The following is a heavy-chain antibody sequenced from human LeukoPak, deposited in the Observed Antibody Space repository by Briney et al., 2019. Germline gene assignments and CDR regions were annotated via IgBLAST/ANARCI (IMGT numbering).Heavy chain of an antibody. D-gene: IGHD3/OR15-3a*01. V-gene: IGHV5-51*01. Sequence: PGESLKISCKGSGYSFSSYWIVWVRQMPGKGLEWMGIIYPGDSDTRYSPSFQGQVTISGDKSVSTAYLQWSSLKASDTAMYYCARLSGDWDRGSYFDYWGQGTLVTVSS. CDR3: ARLSGDWDRGSYFDY. CDR2: IYPGDSDT. J-gene: IGHJ4*02. CDR1: GYSFSSYW.